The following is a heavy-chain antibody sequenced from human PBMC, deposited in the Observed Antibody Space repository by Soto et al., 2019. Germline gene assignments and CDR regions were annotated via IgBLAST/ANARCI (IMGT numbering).Heavy chain of an antibody. J-gene: IGHJ5*02. Sequence: SETLSLTCTVSGGSISSGGYYWSWIRQHPGKGLEWIGYIYYSGSTYYNPSLKSRVTISVDTSKNQFSLKLSSVTAADTAVYYCARRGLAYGSGRNWFDPWGQGTLVTVSS. CDR1: GGSISSGGYY. V-gene: IGHV4-31*03. D-gene: IGHD3-10*01. CDR3: ARRGLAYGSGRNWFDP. CDR2: IYYSGST.